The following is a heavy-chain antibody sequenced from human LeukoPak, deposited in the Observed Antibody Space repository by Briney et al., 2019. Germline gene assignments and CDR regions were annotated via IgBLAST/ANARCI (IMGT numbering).Heavy chain of an antibody. D-gene: IGHD2-21*01. J-gene: IGHJ4*02. CDR1: GFIFSNYY. CDR3: ADFAATGDGY. V-gene: IGHV3-11*01. CDR2: ISADAATV. Sequence: GGSLRLSCTASGFIFSNYYMAWVRQPPGRGLEWISYISADAATVKYADSVKGRFTISRDNSRDTLYLQMNSLRAEDTAVYYCADFAATGDGYWGQGTLVTVSS.